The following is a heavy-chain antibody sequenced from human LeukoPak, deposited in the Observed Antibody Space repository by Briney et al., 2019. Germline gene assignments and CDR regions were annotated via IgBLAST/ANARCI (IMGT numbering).Heavy chain of an antibody. CDR2: INHSGST. V-gene: IGHV4-34*01. CDR3: ARGGGDGYNLFDY. CDR1: GGSFSGYY. Sequence: SETLSLTCAVYGGSFSGYYWGWIRQPPGKGLEWIGEINHSGSTNYNPSLKSRVTISVDTSKNQFSLKLSSVTAADTAVYYCARGGGDGYNLFDYWGQGTLVTVSS. D-gene: IGHD5-24*01. J-gene: IGHJ4*02.